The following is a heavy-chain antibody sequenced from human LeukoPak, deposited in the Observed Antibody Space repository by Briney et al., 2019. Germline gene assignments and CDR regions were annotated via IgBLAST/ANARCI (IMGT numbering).Heavy chain of an antibody. CDR2: IYYSGST. CDR3: ARHRPDSSGYYFDS. CDR1: GGSISSYY. D-gene: IGHD3-22*01. V-gene: IGHV4-59*08. Sequence: ETLSLTCTVAGGSISSYYGSWIRQPPGKGREWIGYIYYSGSTNYNPSLTSRLTISVDPSKHQFSLKLSSVTAADTAVYYCARHRPDSSGYYFDSWGQGTLVTVSS. J-gene: IGHJ4*02.